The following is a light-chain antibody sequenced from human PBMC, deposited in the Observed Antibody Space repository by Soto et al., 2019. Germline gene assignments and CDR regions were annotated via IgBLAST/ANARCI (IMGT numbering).Light chain of an antibody. CDR2: EAA. Sequence: DIQLTQSPSTLSSSVGDRVTITCRASQSISSWFSWCQQKPGKAPKRLLYEAASLENGGPSRLSGSGSWTEFTLTTSSLQPDDFASYYCQQYSSYSRITFGQGTRLEIK. V-gene: IGKV1-5*03. J-gene: IGKJ2*01. CDR3: QQYSSYSRIT. CDR1: QSISSW.